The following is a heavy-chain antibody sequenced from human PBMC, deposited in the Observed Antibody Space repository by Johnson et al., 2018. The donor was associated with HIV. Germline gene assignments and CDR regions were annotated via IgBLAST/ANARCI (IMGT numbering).Heavy chain of an antibody. CDR2: ISSSGSVI. J-gene: IGHJ3*02. Sequence: VLLVESGGGLVQPGGSLRLSCAASGFTVSSNEMSWVRQAPGKGLEWVSYISSSGSVIYSADSVKGRFTISRDNAKNSLYLQMNSLRAEDTAVYYCARSKDCSGGSCPDGFDIWGQGTMVIVS. D-gene: IGHD2-15*01. V-gene: IGHV3-48*03. CDR3: ARSKDCSGGSCPDGFDI. CDR1: GFTVSSNE.